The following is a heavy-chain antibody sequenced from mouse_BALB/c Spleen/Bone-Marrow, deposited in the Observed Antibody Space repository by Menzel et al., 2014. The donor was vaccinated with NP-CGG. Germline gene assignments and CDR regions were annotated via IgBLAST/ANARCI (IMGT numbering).Heavy chain of an antibody. Sequence: QVQLQQSGAELVKPGAPVKLSCKASGYTFTSYWMNWVKQRPGRGLEWIGRIDPSDSETHYNQKFKDKATLTVDKSSSTAYIQLSSLTSEDSAFYYCARSIDYGAMDYWGQGTSVTVSS. CDR3: ARSIDYGAMDY. V-gene: IGHV1-69*02. CDR1: GYTFTSYW. J-gene: IGHJ4*01. CDR2: IDPSDSET.